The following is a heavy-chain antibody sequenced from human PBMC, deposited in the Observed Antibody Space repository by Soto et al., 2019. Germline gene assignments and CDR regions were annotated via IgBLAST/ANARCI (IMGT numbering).Heavy chain of an antibody. CDR1: GDSVSSNSPT. Sequence: QVQLQQSGPGLVKPSQTLSLTCAISGDSVSSNSPTWDWIRQSPSRGLEWLGRTYYRPKWYNDYAVSVKSRITINPDPSNYQPSLQLNSVTPDDTAVYYCARLIGNSWLDSWGQGTLVTVSS. V-gene: IGHV6-1*01. CDR2: TYYRPKWYN. J-gene: IGHJ5*01. D-gene: IGHD2-8*01. CDR3: ARLIGNSWLDS.